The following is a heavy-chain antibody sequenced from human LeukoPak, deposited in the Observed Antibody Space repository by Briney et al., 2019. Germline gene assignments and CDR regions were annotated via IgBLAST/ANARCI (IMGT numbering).Heavy chain of an antibody. J-gene: IGHJ6*02. D-gene: IGHD2-15*01. CDR2: ISTSSSYI. Sequence: KPGEPLRLSCAASGFTFSTYSMNWVRQAPGKGLEWVSSISTSSSYIYYADSVKGRFTVSRDNAKDSLDLQMSNLRVEDAAVYYCARGAVVAATLVRGDQYGMDVGGQGTTVTVSS. CDR1: GFTFSTYS. V-gene: IGHV3-21*01. CDR3: ARGAVVAATLVRGDQYGMDV.